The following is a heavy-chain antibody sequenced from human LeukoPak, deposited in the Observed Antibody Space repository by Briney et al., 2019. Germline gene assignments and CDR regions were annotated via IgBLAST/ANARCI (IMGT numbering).Heavy chain of an antibody. Sequence: GGSLRLSCAASGFTFSSCWMSWVRQAPGKGLEWVANIKEDGSEKYYVDSVKGRFTISRDTAKNSLYLQMNSLRADDTAVYYCARDRGCYGSVSSEYYFDYWGQGTLVTVSS. V-gene: IGHV3-7*01. CDR1: GFTFSSCW. CDR2: IKEDGSEK. J-gene: IGHJ4*02. D-gene: IGHD3-10*01. CDR3: ARDRGCYGSVSSEYYFDY.